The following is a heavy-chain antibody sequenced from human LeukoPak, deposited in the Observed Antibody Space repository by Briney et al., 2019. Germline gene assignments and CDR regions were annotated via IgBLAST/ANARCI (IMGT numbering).Heavy chain of an antibody. Sequence: SETLSLTCTVSGGSISSSSYYWGWIRQPPGKGLEWIGRIYYSGSTYYNPSLKSRVTISVDTSKNQFSLKLSSVTAADTAVYYCASYVLRFLEWLLYFDYWGQGTLVTVSS. J-gene: IGHJ4*02. CDR1: GGSISSSSYY. CDR3: ASYVLRFLEWLLYFDY. V-gene: IGHV4-39*01. D-gene: IGHD3-3*01. CDR2: IYYSGST.